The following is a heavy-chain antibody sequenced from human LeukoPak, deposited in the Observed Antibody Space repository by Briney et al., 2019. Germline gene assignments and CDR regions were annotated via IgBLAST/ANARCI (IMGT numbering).Heavy chain of an antibody. CDR2: IIPIFGTA. Sequence: GSSVKVSCKASGGTFSSYAISWVRQAPGQGLEWMGGIIPIFGTANYAQKFQGRVTITADKSTSTAYMELSSLRSEDTAVYYCAGAYYYGSGSYYTLGGFDYWGRGTLVTVSS. D-gene: IGHD3-10*01. CDR1: GGTFSSYA. CDR3: AGAYYYGSGSYYTLGGFDY. V-gene: IGHV1-69*06. J-gene: IGHJ4*02.